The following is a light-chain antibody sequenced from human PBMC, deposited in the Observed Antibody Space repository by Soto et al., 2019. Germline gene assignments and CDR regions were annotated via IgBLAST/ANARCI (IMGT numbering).Light chain of an antibody. Sequence: DIQMTQSPSTLSGSVGDRVTITCRASQTISSWLAWYQQKPGKAPKLLIYKAFTLKSGVPSRFSGSGSWTECNLTISSLQPDDLATYYCQHDNSYSEAFGQGTKVERK. CDR3: QHDNSYSEA. CDR2: KAF. CDR1: QTISSW. J-gene: IGKJ1*01. V-gene: IGKV1-5*03.